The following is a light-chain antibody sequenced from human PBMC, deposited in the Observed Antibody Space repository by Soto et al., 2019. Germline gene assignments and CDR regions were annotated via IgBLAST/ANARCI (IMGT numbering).Light chain of an antibody. J-gene: IGKJ1*01. CDR3: LQYNSYSWT. CDR1: QSNSSW. CDR2: DAS. V-gene: IGKV1-5*01. Sequence: DIQMTQSPSTLSASVGDRVTITCRASQSNSSWLAWYQQKPGKAPKLLIYDASSLESGVPSRFSGSGSGTEFTLTISSLQLDDFATYYCLQYNSYSWTFGQGTKVEIK.